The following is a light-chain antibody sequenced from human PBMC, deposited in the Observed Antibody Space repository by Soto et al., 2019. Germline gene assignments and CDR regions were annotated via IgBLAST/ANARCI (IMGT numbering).Light chain of an antibody. CDR2: GAS. CDR1: QSVSSSY. Sequence: EIVLTQSPGTMSLSPGERATLSCRASQSVSSSYLAWYQQKPGQAPRLLIYGASSRATGIPDRFSGSGSGTGLTLTISRREPEDFSLYYCQQYGSSPRLTFGGGTKVDSK. CDR3: QQYGSSPRLT. J-gene: IGKJ4*01. V-gene: IGKV3-20*01.